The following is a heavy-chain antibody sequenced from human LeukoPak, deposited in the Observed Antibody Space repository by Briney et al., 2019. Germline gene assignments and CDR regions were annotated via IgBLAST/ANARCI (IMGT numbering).Heavy chain of an antibody. J-gene: IGHJ4*02. CDR2: IYYSGST. D-gene: IGHD4-17*01. CDR1: GGSISSYY. V-gene: IGHV4-59*01. CDR3: ARDRDGDYFDY. Sequence: PSETLSLTCTVSGGSISSYYWSWIRQPPGKGLEWIGYIYYSGSTNYNPSLKSRVTISVDTSKNQFSLKLSSVTAADTAVYYCARDRDGDYFDYWGQGPLVTVSS.